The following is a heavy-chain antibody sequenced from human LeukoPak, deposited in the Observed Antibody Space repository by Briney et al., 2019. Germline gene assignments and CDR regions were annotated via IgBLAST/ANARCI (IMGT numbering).Heavy chain of an antibody. D-gene: IGHD6-19*01. V-gene: IGHV1-2*04. J-gene: IGHJ4*02. CDR3: ARGLGPGYSSGWYGEDFDY. CDR1: GYTFTSYA. CDR2: INPNSGGT. Sequence: ASVKVSCKASGYTFTSYAMNWVRQAPGQGLEWMGWINPNSGGTNYAQKFQGWVTMPRDTSISTAYMELSRLRSDDTAVYYCARGLGPGYSSGWYGEDFDYWGQGTLVTVSS.